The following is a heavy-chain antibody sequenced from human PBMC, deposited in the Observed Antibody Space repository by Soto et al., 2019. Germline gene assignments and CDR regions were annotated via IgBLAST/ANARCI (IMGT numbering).Heavy chain of an antibody. CDR2: IIPIFGTA. Sequence: SVKVSCKASGGTFSSYAISWVRQAPGQGLEWMGGIIPIFGTANYAQKFQGRVTITADESTSTAYMELSSLRSEDTAVYYCARGVGEIHLWLRGNYYYGMDVWGQGTTVTVSS. J-gene: IGHJ6*02. V-gene: IGHV1-69*13. CDR1: GGTFSSYA. D-gene: IGHD5-18*01. CDR3: ARGVGEIHLWLRGNYYYGMDV.